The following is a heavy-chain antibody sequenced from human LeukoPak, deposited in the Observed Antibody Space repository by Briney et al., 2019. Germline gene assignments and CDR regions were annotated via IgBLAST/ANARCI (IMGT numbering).Heavy chain of an antibody. Sequence: ASVKVSCKASGNTVTSYDMHWVRQAPGQGLEWMGRINPNSGGTKYAQKFQGRVTMTRDTSISTAYMKLSRLRSDDTAVYYCARQREGDFDYWGQGTLVTVSS. V-gene: IGHV1-2*02. CDR2: INPNSGGT. CDR3: ARQREGDFDY. J-gene: IGHJ4*02. D-gene: IGHD1-26*01. CDR1: GNTVTSYD.